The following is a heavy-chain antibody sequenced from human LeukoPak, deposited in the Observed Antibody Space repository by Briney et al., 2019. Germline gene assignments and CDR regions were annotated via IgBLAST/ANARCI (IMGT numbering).Heavy chain of an antibody. J-gene: IGHJ4*02. CDR1: GGSISSSSYY. CDR3: ARVPLPIVVVPAAPDY. V-gene: IGHV4-39*07. Sequence: SETLSLTCTVSGGSISSSSYYWGWIRQPPGKGLEWIGSIYYSGSTYYNPSLKSRVTISVDTSKNQFSLKLSSVTAADTAVYYCARVPLPIVVVPAAPDYWGQGTLVTVSS. CDR2: IYYSGST. D-gene: IGHD2-2*01.